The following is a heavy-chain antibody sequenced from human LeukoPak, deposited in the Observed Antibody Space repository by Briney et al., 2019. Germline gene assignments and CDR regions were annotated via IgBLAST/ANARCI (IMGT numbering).Heavy chain of an antibody. J-gene: IGHJ3*02. CDR1: GYTFTSYG. CDR3: ARPYYYDSSGYLDAFDI. D-gene: IGHD3-22*01. V-gene: IGHV1-18*01. CDR2: ISAYNGNT. Sequence: ASVKVSCKASGYTFTSYGISWVRQAPGQGLEWMGWISAYNGNTNYAQKLQGRVTMTTDTSTSTVYMELSSLRSEDTAVYYCARPYYYDSSGYLDAFDIWGQGTMVTVSS.